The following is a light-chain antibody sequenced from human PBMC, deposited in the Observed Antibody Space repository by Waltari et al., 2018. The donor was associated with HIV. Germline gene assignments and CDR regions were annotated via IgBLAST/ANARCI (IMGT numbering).Light chain of an antibody. CDR3: DSRDTNDKHHV. CDR1: CFRRYS. CDR2: GKD. Sequence: SSVLTQDPAVSMALGQTFSTTSQGDCFRRYSANWYQHEPGQAPVVVMYGKDNRPSGIPDRFSGSSSGNTGSLTITGAQAEDEAVYYCDSRDTNDKHHVFGTGTKVTV. J-gene: IGLJ1*01. V-gene: IGLV3-19*01.